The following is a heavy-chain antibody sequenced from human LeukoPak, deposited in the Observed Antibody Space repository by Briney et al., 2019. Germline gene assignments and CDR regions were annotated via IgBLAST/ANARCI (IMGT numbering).Heavy chain of an antibody. Sequence: ASETLSLTCTVPGGSISSYYWSWIRPPPGKGLEWIGYIYYSGSTNYNPSLKSRVTISVDTSKNQFSLKLSSVTAADTAVYYCASGPGLLWFGELLLLDYWGQGTLVTVSS. CDR2: IYYSGST. J-gene: IGHJ4*02. V-gene: IGHV4-59*01. CDR3: ASGPGLLWFGELLLLDY. CDR1: GGSISSYY. D-gene: IGHD3-10*01.